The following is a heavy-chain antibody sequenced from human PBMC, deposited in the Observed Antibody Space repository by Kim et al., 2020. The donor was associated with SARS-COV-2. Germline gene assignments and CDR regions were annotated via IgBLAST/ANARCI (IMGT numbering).Heavy chain of an antibody. Sequence: GGSLRLSCAASGFTFSDYYMSWIRQAPGKGLEWVSYISSSSSYTNYADSVKGRFTISRDNAKNSLYLQMNSLRAEDTAVYYCARVSESEPLTIFRVVIISAFDIWGQGTMVTVSS. D-gene: IGHD3-3*01. CDR2: ISSSSSYT. CDR1: GFTFSDYY. J-gene: IGHJ3*02. CDR3: ARVSESEPLTIFRVVIISAFDI. V-gene: IGHV3-11*05.